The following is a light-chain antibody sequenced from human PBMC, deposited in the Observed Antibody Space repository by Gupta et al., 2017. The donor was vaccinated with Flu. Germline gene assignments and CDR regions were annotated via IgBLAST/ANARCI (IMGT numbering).Light chain of an antibody. Sequence: QSVTISCTGTSSDVGGYNYVSWYQQHPGKAPILMMYEGTRRPSGVPDRFFGSKSGNTASLTVSGLQAEDEADYYCSSYADSRYVFGTGTKLTVL. J-gene: IGLJ1*01. V-gene: IGLV2-8*03. CDR1: SSDVGGYNY. CDR2: EGT. CDR3: SSYADSRYV.